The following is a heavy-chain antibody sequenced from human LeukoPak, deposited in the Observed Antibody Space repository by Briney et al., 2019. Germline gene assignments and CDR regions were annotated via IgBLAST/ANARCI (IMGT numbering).Heavy chain of an antibody. Sequence: GGSLRLSCAASGFTFSTYSMNWVRQAPGKRLEWLSYITSTSGTIYYADCVKGRFTISRDNAKNSLYLQMNSLRDEDTAVYYCARVRGGNYQPLNFDYWGQGTLVTVSS. V-gene: IGHV3-48*02. CDR1: GFTFSTYS. CDR2: ITSTSGTI. D-gene: IGHD4/OR15-4a*01. CDR3: ARVRGGNYQPLNFDY. J-gene: IGHJ4*02.